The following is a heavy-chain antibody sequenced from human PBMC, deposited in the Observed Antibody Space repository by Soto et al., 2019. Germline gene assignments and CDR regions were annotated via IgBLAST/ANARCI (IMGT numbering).Heavy chain of an antibody. J-gene: IGHJ4*02. D-gene: IGHD2-8*01. V-gene: IGHV4-61*01. CDR1: GGSVSSGPYH. Sequence: QVQLHESGPGLVKTSETLSLTCTVSGGSVSSGPYHWNWVRQPPGKGLEWIGHLSYSGTANYNPSLRGRVTMATGTSKNQFSLRLTSVTAADTAVYYCMRSHGAYWGQGTLVTVSP. CDR2: LSYSGTA. CDR3: MRSHGAY.